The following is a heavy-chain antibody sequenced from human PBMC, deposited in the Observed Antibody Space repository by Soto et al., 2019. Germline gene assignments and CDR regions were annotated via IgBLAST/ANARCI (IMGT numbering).Heavy chain of an antibody. J-gene: IGHJ1*01. V-gene: IGHV3-48*03. CDR3: ARDGGFILGATRGGYFQH. D-gene: IGHD1-26*01. Sequence: EVQLVESGGGLVQPGGSLRLSCAASGFTFSSYEMNWVRQAPGKGLEWVSYISSSGSTIYYADSGKGRFTISRDNAKNSLYLQMNSLRAEDTAVYYCARDGGFILGATRGGYFQHWGQGTLVTVSS. CDR1: GFTFSSYE. CDR2: ISSSGSTI.